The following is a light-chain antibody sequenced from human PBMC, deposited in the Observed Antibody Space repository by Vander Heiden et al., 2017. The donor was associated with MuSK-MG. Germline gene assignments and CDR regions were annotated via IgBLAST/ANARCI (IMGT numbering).Light chain of an antibody. CDR2: DAY. J-gene: IGKJ2*03. Sequence: DIQVTQSPSSLSASVGDRLTITCRTSQTINNHLNWYQQKPGKAPKLLIYDAYNLESGVPSRFSATRSGTDFSLTISGLQPEDFVTYYSQQTYHAPASFAQATNPE. CDR1: QTINNH. CDR3: QQTYHAPAS. V-gene: IGKV1-39*01.